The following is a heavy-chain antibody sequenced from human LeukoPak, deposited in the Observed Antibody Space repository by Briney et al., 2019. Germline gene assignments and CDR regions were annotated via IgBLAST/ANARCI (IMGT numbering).Heavy chain of an antibody. CDR1: GYTFTSYA. Sequence: ASVTVPCKASGYTFTSYAMHWVRQAPGQRLEWMGWINAGNGNTKYSQKFQGRVTITRDTSASTAYMELSSLRSEDTAVYYCARDIVVVPAAPLDYWGQGTLVTVSS. CDR3: ARDIVVVPAAPLDY. CDR2: INAGNGNT. D-gene: IGHD2-2*01. J-gene: IGHJ4*02. V-gene: IGHV1-3*01.